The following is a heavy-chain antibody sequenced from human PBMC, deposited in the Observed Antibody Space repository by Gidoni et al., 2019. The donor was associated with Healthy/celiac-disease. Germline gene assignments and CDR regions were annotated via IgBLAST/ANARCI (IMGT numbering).Heavy chain of an antibody. CDR2: IIPIFGTA. V-gene: IGHV1-69*06. CDR1: GGTFSSYA. CDR3: ARESGVLLWFGELLSYNWFDP. Sequence: QVQLVQSGAEVKKPGSSVKVSCKASGGTFSSYAISWGRQAPGQGLEWMGGIIPIFGTANYAQKFQGRVTITADKSTSTAYMELSSLRSEDTAVYYCARESGVLLWFGELLSYNWFDPWGQGTLVTVSA. D-gene: IGHD3-10*01. J-gene: IGHJ5*02.